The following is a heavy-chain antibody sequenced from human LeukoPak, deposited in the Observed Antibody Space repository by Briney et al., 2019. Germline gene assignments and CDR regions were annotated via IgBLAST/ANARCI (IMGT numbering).Heavy chain of an antibody. J-gene: IGHJ3*02. CDR2: ISAYNGNT. D-gene: IGHD4-17*01. Sequence: ASVKVPCKASGYSFTGYYMHWVRQAPGQGLEWMVWISAYNGNTNYAQKLQGRVTMTRDTSTSTAYMEQRSLRSDDTTVYYCARDHCDYLDAFDIWGQGTMVTVSS. CDR3: ARDHCDYLDAFDI. CDR1: GYSFTGYY. V-gene: IGHV1-18*04.